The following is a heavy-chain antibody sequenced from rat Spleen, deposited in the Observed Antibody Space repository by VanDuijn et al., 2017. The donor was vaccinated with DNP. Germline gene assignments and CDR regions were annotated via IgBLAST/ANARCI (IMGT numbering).Heavy chain of an antibody. V-gene: IGHV5-25*01. CDR2: IDSSGGTT. J-gene: IGHJ2*01. Sequence: EVQLVESGGGLVQPGRSMKLSCVASGLTFSYSDLAWVRQAPTGGLEWVASIDSSGGTTYYRDSVKGRFTVSRDDAKSTLYLQMDSLRSEDTATYFCAIDQGTITAPFDSWGQGLMVTVSS. CDR3: AIDQGTITAPFDS. D-gene: IGHD1-2*01. CDR1: GLTFSYSD.